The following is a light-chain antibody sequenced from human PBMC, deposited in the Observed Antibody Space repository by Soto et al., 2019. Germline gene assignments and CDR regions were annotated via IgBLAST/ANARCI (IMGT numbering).Light chain of an antibody. Sequence: DIQITQSPSSLSASVGDRVTINCQASHDITSYLNWYQHKPGKAPKLLIYDTSILEAGVPSRFSGSGSGTDFTFTIISLQPEDVATYYCQKCDYLPIFGPGTTVDFK. J-gene: IGKJ3*01. V-gene: IGKV1-33*01. CDR1: HDITSY. CDR2: DTS. CDR3: QKCDYLPI.